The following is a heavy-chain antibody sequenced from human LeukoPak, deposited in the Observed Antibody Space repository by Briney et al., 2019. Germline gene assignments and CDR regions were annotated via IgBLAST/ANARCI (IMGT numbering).Heavy chain of an antibody. CDR1: GFTFSSYS. J-gene: IGHJ4*02. D-gene: IGHD7-27*01. Sequence: GGSLRLSCAASGFTFSSYSMNWVRQAPGKGLVWVSSISSSSSYIYYADSVKGRFTISRDNAKNSLYLQMNSLRVEDTAVYYCATSNWGSNYWGQGTLVTVSS. CDR2: ISSSSSYI. CDR3: ATSNWGSNY. V-gene: IGHV3-21*01.